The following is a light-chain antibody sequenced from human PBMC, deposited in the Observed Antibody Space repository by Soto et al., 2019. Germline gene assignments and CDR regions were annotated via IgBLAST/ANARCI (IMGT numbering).Light chain of an antibody. CDR3: QQYGRSPT. Sequence: EIVLTQSPGTLSLSPGERATLSCRSSQSVSSNYLAWYQQKPDQAPRLVIYDVSGRATGIPDRFSGSGSGTDFTLTISRLEPDDFAVYCCQQYGRSPTFGQGTKVEIK. CDR1: QSVSSNY. V-gene: IGKV3-20*01. J-gene: IGKJ1*01. CDR2: DVS.